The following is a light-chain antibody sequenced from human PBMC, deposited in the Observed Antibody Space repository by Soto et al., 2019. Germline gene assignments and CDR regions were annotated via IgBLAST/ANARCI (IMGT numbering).Light chain of an antibody. CDR2: DAS. CDR1: QAISNY. J-gene: IGKJ4*01. V-gene: IGKV1-33*01. Sequence: DIQMTQSPSSLSASVGDRVTITCQASQAISNYLNWYQQKPGKAPKLLIYDASNLETGVPSRFSGSGSGTDFTFSISSLQPEDIATDYGQQYDNLPLTFGGGTKVEIK. CDR3: QQYDNLPLT.